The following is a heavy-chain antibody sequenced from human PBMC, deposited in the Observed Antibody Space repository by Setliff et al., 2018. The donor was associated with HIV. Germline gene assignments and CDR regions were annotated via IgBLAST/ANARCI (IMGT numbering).Heavy chain of an antibody. CDR3: ARHSTGWYSTDF. D-gene: IGHD6-19*01. V-gene: IGHV4-34*01. CDR2: IDHSGTF. CDR1: GGSFSGYY. Sequence: PSETLSLTCAVYGGSFSGYYWKWVRQPPGMGLEWIGEIDHSGTFSYNPSLKSRVTMSVDTSKNQFSLNLSSVTAADTAIYYCARHSTGWYSTDFWGQGTLVTVS. J-gene: IGHJ4*02.